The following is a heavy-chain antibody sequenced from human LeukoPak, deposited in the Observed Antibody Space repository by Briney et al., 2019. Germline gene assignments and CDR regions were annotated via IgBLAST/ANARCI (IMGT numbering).Heavy chain of an antibody. CDR3: ASLADTAVAPGAFDI. CDR2: INPNSGGT. D-gene: IGHD5-18*01. V-gene: IGHV1-2*06. CDR1: GYTFTSYY. J-gene: IGHJ3*02. Sequence: ASVKVSCKASGYTFTSYYMHWVRQAPGQGLEWMGRINPNSGGTNYAQKFQGRVTMTRDTSISTAYMELSRLRSDDTAVYYCASLADTAVAPGAFDIWGQGTMVTVSS.